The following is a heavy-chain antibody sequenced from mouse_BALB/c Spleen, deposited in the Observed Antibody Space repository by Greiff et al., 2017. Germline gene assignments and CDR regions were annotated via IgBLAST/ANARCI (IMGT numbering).Heavy chain of an antibody. D-gene: IGHD1-2*01. Sequence: VQLKQSGAELVKPGASVKLSCTASGFNIKDTYMHWVKQRPEQGLEWIGRIDPANGNTKYDPKFQGKATITADTSSNTAYLQLSSLTSEDTAVYYCARSQLLRLRNFDYWGQGTTLTVSS. J-gene: IGHJ2*01. CDR2: IDPANGNT. V-gene: IGHV14-3*02. CDR1: GFNIKDTY. CDR3: ARSQLLRLRNFDY.